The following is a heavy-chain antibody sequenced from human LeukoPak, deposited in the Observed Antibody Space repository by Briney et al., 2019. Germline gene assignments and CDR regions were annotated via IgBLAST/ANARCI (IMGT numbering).Heavy chain of an antibody. Sequence: GESLKISCKGSGYSFTSYWIGWVRQMPGKGLEWMGIIYPGDSDTRYSPSSQGQVTISADKSISTAYLQWSSLKASDTAMYYCARSVWFGELLTPDYYYYYMDVWGKGTTVTVSS. CDR1: GYSFTSYW. V-gene: IGHV5-51*01. CDR2: IYPGDSDT. D-gene: IGHD3-10*01. J-gene: IGHJ6*03. CDR3: ARSVWFGELLTPDYYYYYMDV.